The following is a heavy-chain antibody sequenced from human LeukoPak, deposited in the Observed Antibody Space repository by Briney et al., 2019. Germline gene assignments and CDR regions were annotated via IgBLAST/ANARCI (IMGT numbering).Heavy chain of an antibody. J-gene: IGHJ4*02. CDR2: TYYRGTT. V-gene: IGHV4-39*07. CDR1: GASISSTSYY. Sequence: PSDTLSLTCTVSGASISSTSYYWGWIRQPPGKGLEWIGSTYYRGTTYYNPSLKSRVTISVDTSKNQISLQLSSVTAAYSAVYYCARDWNRYAYWGQGTLVTVSS. D-gene: IGHD1-1*01. CDR3: ARDWNRYAY.